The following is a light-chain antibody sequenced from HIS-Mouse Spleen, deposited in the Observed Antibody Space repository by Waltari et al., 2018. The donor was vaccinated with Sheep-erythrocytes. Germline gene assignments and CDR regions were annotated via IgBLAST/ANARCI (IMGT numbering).Light chain of an antibody. CDR2: DVR. J-gene: IGLJ1*01. V-gene: IGLV2-11*01. Sequence: QSALTQPRSVSGSPGQSVTISCTGTSSDVGGYNYVSWYQQHPGKAPQPMIYDVRNPPSGVPDRCSGSKSGNTASLTIPALQAEDEADYYCCSYAGSYNHVFATGTKVTVL. CDR3: CSYAGSYNHV. CDR1: SSDVGGYNY.